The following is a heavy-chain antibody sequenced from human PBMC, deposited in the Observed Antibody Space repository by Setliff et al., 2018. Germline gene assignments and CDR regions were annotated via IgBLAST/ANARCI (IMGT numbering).Heavy chain of an antibody. CDR3: TFARDGYDVFDI. V-gene: IGHV3-73*01. CDR2: IRGRTDNYAT. J-gene: IGHJ3*02. D-gene: IGHD5-18*01. CDR1: GFSFSGSA. Sequence: SLKISCAASGFSFSGSAVYWVRQASVKGLEWIGRIRGRTDNYATAYAASVRGRFTISRDDSKNTAYLQMNSLKTEDTAVYYCTFARDGYDVFDIWGQETMVTVSS.